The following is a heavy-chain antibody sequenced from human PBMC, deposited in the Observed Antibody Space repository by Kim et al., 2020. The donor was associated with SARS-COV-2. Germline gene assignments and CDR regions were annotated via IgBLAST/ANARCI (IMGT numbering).Heavy chain of an antibody. D-gene: IGHD3-10*01. J-gene: IGHJ6*01. Sequence: SETLSLTCAVSGGSISGYYWSWIRQPPGKGLEWIGYNYYSGSIEYNPSLESRVTIAVDTSKNQFSLTLRSVTAPDTAVYFCASRLAVKPSAYYYPSAM. V-gene: IGHV4-59*08. CDR3: ASRLAVKPSAYYYPSAM. CDR1: GGSISGYY. CDR2: NYYSGSI.